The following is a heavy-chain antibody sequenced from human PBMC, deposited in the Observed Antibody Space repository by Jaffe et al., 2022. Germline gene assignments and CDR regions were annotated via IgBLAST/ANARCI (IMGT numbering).Heavy chain of an antibody. CDR3: ARGLYNYGSGSYSFDA. CDR2: IYYSGST. CDR1: GGSISGYY. V-gene: IGHV4-59*01. Sequence: QVQLQESGPGPVKPSETLSLSCTVSGGSISGYYWSWIRQPPGKGLEWIGYIYYSGSTNYNPSLKSRVTISVDTSKNQFSLKLSSVTAADTAVYYCARGLYNYGSGSYSFDAWGQGTLVTVSS. J-gene: IGHJ5*02. D-gene: IGHD3-10*01.